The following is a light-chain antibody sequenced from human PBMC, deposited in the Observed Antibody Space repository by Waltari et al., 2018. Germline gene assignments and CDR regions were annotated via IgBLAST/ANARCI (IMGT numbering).Light chain of an antibody. CDR3: QQYYGSPFT. Sequence: DIVMTQSPDSLAVSPGERATIHSNSGRSVFYSTNNKNYLYWHQQKPGQPPKLLIYWASTGESGVPDRFSGSASGKDFPLTIDSLQAEDVALYYCQQYYGSPFTFGGGTKVEIK. V-gene: IGKV4-1*01. CDR2: WAS. CDR1: RSVFYSTNNKNY. J-gene: IGKJ4*01.